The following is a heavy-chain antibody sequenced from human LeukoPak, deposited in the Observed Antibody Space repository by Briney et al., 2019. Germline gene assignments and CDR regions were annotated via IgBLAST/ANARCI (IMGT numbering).Heavy chain of an antibody. J-gene: IGHJ4*02. CDR3: ARHSAVTTFIFDY. CDR1: GGSISSSYYY. CDR2: IFYSGST. Sequence: SLTCXVSGGSISSSYYYWGWVRQPPGKGLEWIGSIFYSGSTYYNPSLKSRVTISLDTSKNHFSLRRSSVTAADTAVYYCARHSAVTTFIFDYXGQX. V-gene: IGHV4-39*01. D-gene: IGHD4-17*01.